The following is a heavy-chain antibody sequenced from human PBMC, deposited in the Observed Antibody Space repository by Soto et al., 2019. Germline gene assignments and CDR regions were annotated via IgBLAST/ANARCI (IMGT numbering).Heavy chain of an antibody. D-gene: IGHD3-3*01. CDR2: IYYSGST. J-gene: IGHJ4*02. V-gene: IGHV4-59*08. CDR1: GGSISSYY. Sequence: SETLSLTRTVSGGSISSYYWSWIRQPPGKGLEWIGYIYYSGSTNYNPSLKSRVTISVDASKNQFSLKLSSVTAADTAVYYCARVLISIFGVVAVDYWGQGTLVTVSS. CDR3: ARVLISIFGVVAVDY.